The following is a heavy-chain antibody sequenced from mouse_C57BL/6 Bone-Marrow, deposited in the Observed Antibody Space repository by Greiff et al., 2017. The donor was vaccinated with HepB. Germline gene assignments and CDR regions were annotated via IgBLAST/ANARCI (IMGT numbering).Heavy chain of an antibody. J-gene: IGHJ1*03. CDR2: INPNNGGT. CDR1: GYTFTDYY. V-gene: IGHV1-26*01. D-gene: IGHD1-1*01. CDR3: ARSDYYGSRGYWYFDV. Sequence: EVQLQQSGPELVKPGASVKISCKASGYTFTDYYMNWVKQSHGKSLEWIGDINPNNGGTSYNQKFKGKATLTVDKSSSTAYMELRSLTSEDSAVYYCARSDYYGSRGYWYFDVWGTGTTVTVSS.